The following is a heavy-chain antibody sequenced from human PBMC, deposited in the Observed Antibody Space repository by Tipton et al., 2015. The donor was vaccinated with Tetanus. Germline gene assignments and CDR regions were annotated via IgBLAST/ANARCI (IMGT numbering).Heavy chain of an antibody. CDR2: IYYSGST. D-gene: IGHD3-10*01. Sequence: LRLSCTVSGGSISSGGYYWSWIRQHPGKGLEWIGYIYYSGSTYYNPSLKSRVTISVDTSKNQFSLKLSSVTAADTAVYYCASHYGSGSDDASDIWGQGTMVTVSS. V-gene: IGHV4-31*02. J-gene: IGHJ3*02. CDR1: GGSISSGGYY. CDR3: ASHYGSGSDDASDI.